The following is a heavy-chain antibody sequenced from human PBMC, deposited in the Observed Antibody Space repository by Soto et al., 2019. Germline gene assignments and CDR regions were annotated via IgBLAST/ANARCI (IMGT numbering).Heavy chain of an antibody. J-gene: IGHJ6*03. V-gene: IGHV5-51*01. CDR1: GYDFSTYW. CDR2: IYPGDSDT. CDR3: ARRNSYYYYFDL. Sequence: PGESLKISCKGSGYDFSTYWIAWVRQMPGKGLEYMGIIYPGDSDTRYSPSFQGRVTISADKSISTAYLQWSSLRASDTAIYYCARRNSYYYYFDLWGTGTTVTVSS.